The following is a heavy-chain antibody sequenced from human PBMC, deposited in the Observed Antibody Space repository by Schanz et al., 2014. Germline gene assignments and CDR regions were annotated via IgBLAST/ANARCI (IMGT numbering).Heavy chain of an antibody. CDR1: GFTFSSYA. D-gene: IGHD5-18*01. CDR3: AKGRDSEGNSFDI. Sequence: EVQLLESGGGLVQPGGSLRLSCAASGFTFSSYAMSWVRQAPGKGLEWVSAISGSGGSTYYADSVKGRVTISRDKSKSTVYLQLSSLRAEDTAVYYCAKGRDSEGNSFDIWGQGTMVTVSS. J-gene: IGHJ3*02. V-gene: IGHV3-23*01. CDR2: ISGSGGST.